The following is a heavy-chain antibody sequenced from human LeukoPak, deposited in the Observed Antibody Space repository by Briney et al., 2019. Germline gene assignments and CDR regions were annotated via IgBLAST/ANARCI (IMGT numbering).Heavy chain of an antibody. CDR1: GGSISNYY. D-gene: IGHD1-14*01. J-gene: IGHJ3*01. V-gene: IGHV4-59*01. CDR3: AGIYNTIAFDV. CDR2: VRYSGST. Sequence: PSETLSLTCSVSGGSISNYYWSWIRQPPGKGLEWIGYVRYSGSTSYNPSLKSRLTMSLDTSNDQFSLKLSSVTAADTAVYYCAGIYNTIAFDVWGQGTMATVSS.